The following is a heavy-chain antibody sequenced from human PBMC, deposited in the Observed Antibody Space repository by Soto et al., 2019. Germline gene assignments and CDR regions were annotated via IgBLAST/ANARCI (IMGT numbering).Heavy chain of an antibody. D-gene: IGHD6-19*01. CDR3: ARDSSGWYSTYGMDV. CDR1: GFTFSSYS. Sequence: PGGSLRLSCAASGFTFSSYSMNWVRQAPGKGLEWVSSISSSSSYIYYADSVKGRFTISRDNAKNSLYLQMNSLRAEDTAVYYCARDSSGWYSTYGMDVWGQGTTVTVSS. J-gene: IGHJ6*02. V-gene: IGHV3-21*01. CDR2: ISSSSSYI.